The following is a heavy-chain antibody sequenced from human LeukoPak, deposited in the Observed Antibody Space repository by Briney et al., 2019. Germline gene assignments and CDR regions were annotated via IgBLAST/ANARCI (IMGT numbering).Heavy chain of an antibody. V-gene: IGHV5-51*01. CDR3: ARRKYYYDSSGQYYFDY. CDR1: GYRFTSYW. CDR2: FYPGDSDT. D-gene: IGHD3-22*01. Sequence: GGSLKISCKGSGYRFTSYWIGWVRPMPGKGLEWMGVFYPGDSDTRYSPSLQGQVTISADKSISTAYLQWSSLKASDTAMYYCARRKYYYDSSGQYYFDYWGQGTLVTVSS. J-gene: IGHJ4*02.